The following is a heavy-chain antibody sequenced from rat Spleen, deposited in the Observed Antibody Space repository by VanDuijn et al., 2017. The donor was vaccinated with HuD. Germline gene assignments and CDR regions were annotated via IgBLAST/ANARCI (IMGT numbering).Heavy chain of an antibody. CDR1: GFTFSDYN. CDR3: ASRRGPWFAY. J-gene: IGHJ3*01. V-gene: IGHV5-7*01. D-gene: IGHD1-1*01. CDR2: ISYDGSST. Sequence: EVQLVESGGGLVQPGRSLKLSCAASGFTFSDYNMAWVRQAPKKGLEWVATISYDGSSTYYRDSVKGRFTISRDNAKSTLYLQMDSLRSEDTATYYCASRRGPWFAYWGQGTLVTVSS.